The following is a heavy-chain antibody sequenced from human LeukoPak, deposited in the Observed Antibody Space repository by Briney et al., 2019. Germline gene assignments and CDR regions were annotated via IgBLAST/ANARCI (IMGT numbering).Heavy chain of an antibody. V-gene: IGHV5-51*01. D-gene: IGHD2-21*02. CDR2: GYSFT. Sequence: GYSFTRYSPSFQGQVTILADKSISTAYLQWTSLKASDTAIYYCARLPQWGVTGSWFDPWGQGTLVTVSS. CDR3: ARLPQWGVTGSWFDP. J-gene: IGHJ5*02.